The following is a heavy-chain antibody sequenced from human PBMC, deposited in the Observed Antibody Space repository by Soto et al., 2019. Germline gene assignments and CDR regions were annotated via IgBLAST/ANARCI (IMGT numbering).Heavy chain of an antibody. Sequence: PAGSLRLSCSACGFTFSSYPMNSVRQAPGSGLEWISHPSSSGSSVDYADSVRGRFTMSRDNAKNSLYLQMNSLGVEDAATYYCVREGSYDSFDYWGQGTLASVSS. CDR1: GFTFSSYP. CDR2: PSSSGSSV. J-gene: IGHJ4*02. CDR3: VREGSYDSFDY. D-gene: IGHD3-22*01. V-gene: IGHV3-48*03.